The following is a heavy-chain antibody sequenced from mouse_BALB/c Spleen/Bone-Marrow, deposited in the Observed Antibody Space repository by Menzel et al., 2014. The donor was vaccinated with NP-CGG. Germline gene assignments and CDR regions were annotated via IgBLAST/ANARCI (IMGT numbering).Heavy chain of an antibody. CDR1: GYTFTSYW. D-gene: IGHD2-1*01. CDR2: INPSTGYT. Sequence: VQLQQSGAELAKPGASVKMSCKASGYTFTSYWMHWVKQRPGQGLEWIGYINPSTGYTEYNQKFKDKATLTADKSSSTAYMQLSSLTSEDPAVYYCARYGNYGDYFDYWGQGTTLTVSS. V-gene: IGHV1-7*01. CDR3: ARYGNYGDYFDY. J-gene: IGHJ2*01.